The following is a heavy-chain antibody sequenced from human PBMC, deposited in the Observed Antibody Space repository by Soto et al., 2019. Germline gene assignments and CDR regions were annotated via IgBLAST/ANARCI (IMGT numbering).Heavy chain of an antibody. CDR2: IIPILGIA. CDR1: GGTFSSYT. D-gene: IGHD3-10*01. J-gene: IGHJ4*02. Sequence: QVQLVQSGAEVKKPGSSVKVSCKASGGTFSSYTISGVRQAPGQGLEWMGRIIPILGIANYAQKFQGRVTITADKSTSTAYMELSSLRSEDTAVYYCAARITMVRGVIDFDYWGQGTLVTVSS. CDR3: AARITMVRGVIDFDY. V-gene: IGHV1-69*02.